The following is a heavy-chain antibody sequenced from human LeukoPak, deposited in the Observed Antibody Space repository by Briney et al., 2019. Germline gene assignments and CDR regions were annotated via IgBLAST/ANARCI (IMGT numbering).Heavy chain of an antibody. J-gene: IGHJ4*02. V-gene: IGHV1-24*01. Sequence: ASVTVSCTVSGYTLTELSMHWVRQAPGKGLEWMGGFDPEDGETIYAQKFQGRVTMTEDTSTDTAYMELSSLRSEDTAVYYCARDHKVVEPGKPGYWGQGALVTVSS. CDR2: FDPEDGET. D-gene: IGHD1-14*01. CDR1: GYTLTELS. CDR3: ARDHKVVEPGKPGY.